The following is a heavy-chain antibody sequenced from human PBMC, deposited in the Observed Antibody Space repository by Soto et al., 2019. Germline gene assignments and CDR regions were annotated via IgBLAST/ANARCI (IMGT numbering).Heavy chain of an antibody. CDR3: ARDGSSTWYVFDY. D-gene: IGHD6-13*01. CDR1: GASVSSNY. V-gene: IGHV4-59*02. J-gene: IGHJ4*02. CDR2: IYYSGST. Sequence: SETLSLTCTVSGASVSSNYWSWIRQPPGKGLEWIGYIYYSGSTNYNPSLKSRVSISVDTSKNQFSLKLSSVTAADTAVYYCARDGSSTWYVFDYWGQGTLVTVSS.